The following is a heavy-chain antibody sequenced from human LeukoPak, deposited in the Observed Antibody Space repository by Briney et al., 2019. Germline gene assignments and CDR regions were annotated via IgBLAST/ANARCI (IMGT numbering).Heavy chain of an antibody. CDR1: GFTFSSYA. Sequence: GGSLRLSCAASGFTFSSYAMTWVRQAPGKGLEWVAVIWYDGSNKYYADSVKGRFTISRDNSKNTLYLQMNSLRAEDTAVYYCARYSGYELQYYFDYWGQGTLVTVSS. J-gene: IGHJ4*02. CDR3: ARYSGYELQYYFDY. V-gene: IGHV3-33*08. D-gene: IGHD5-12*01. CDR2: IWYDGSNK.